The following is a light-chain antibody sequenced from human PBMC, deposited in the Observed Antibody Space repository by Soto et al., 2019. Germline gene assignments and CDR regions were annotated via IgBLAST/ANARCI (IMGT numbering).Light chain of an antibody. V-gene: IGLV2-14*03. J-gene: IGLJ2*01. CDR2: GVN. Sequence: QSALTQPASVSGSPGQSITISCTGTSSDVGGYNYVSWYQHQPGKAPKLMFYGVNNRPSGVSNRFSASKSGNTASLTISGLQAEDEAAYYCISYTSSSTLVFGGGTKLTVL. CDR1: SSDVGGYNY. CDR3: ISYTSSSTLV.